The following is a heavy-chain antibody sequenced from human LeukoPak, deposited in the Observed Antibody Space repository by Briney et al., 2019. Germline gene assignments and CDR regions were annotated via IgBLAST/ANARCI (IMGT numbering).Heavy chain of an antibody. Sequence: PGRSLRLSCAASGFSFSQYDMQWVRQAPGKGLEWVTFIWYDGTTKYYADSVKGRFTISRDNSNNTLSLQMNSLRAEDTAVYYCAKDLDFWGQGTLVTVSS. V-gene: IGHV3-30*02. J-gene: IGHJ4*02. CDR3: AKDLDF. CDR2: IWYDGTTK. CDR1: GFSFSQYD.